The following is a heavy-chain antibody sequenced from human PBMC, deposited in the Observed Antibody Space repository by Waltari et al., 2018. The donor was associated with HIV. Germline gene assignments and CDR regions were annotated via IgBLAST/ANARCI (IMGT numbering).Heavy chain of an antibody. CDR2: ISHFGST. CDR3: ARDPALTRVTGYDY. J-gene: IGHJ4*02. V-gene: IGHV4-38-2*02. CDR1: GNTISSAYN. D-gene: IGHD4-17*01. Sequence: QVRLQESGPGLVKPSETLSLSCAVSGNTISSAYNWGWIRQPPGKGRGWIGSISHFGSTYYNPSLKSRLTISLDTSKNQFSLNLTAVTAADTAIYYCARDPALTRVTGYDYWGQGTLVTVSS.